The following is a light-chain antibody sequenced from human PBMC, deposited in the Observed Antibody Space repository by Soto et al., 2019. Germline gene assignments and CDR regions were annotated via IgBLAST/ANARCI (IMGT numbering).Light chain of an antibody. Sequence: DIQMTQYTSSLSASVGDRVTISCRASQSIRSYLNWYQQKPGQAPRLLIYAASSLQSGVPSRFTGSGSGTDFTLTITSLQPEDFATYYCQQSYSTPITFGQGTRLEIK. CDR1: QSIRSY. CDR2: AAS. V-gene: IGKV1-39*01. J-gene: IGKJ5*01. CDR3: QQSYSTPIT.